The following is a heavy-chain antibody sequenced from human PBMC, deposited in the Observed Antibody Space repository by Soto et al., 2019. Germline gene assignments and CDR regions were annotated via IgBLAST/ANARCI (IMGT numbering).Heavy chain of an antibody. D-gene: IGHD2-21*02. Sequence: EVQLLESGGGLVQPGGSLRLSCAASGFTFSSYAMSWVRQAPGKGLEWVSAISGSGGSTYYADSVKGRFTISRDNSKNTLYLQMNSLRAEDTAVYYCAKDERKPPTTIVVVTAKLGGVAFDIWGQGTMVTVSS. CDR3: AKDERKPPTTIVVVTAKLGGVAFDI. CDR1: GFTFSSYA. J-gene: IGHJ3*02. CDR2: ISGSGGST. V-gene: IGHV3-23*01.